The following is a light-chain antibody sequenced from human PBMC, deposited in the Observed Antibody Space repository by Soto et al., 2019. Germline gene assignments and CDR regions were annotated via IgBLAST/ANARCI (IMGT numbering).Light chain of an antibody. Sequence: DIQMTQSPSSVSASVGDRVTITCRASQDINSWLTWYQQKPGKAPKVLIYIASRLQPGVPSRFSGRGSGTDFSLTISNLQPEDFATYFCQQSKSFPLTFGRGTKVDIK. CDR2: IAS. CDR1: QDINSW. V-gene: IGKV1-12*01. J-gene: IGKJ4*01. CDR3: QQSKSFPLT.